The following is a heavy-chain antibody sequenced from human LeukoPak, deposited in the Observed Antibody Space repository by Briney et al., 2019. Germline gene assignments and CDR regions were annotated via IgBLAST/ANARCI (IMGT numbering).Heavy chain of an antibody. J-gene: IGHJ3*02. CDR3: ASREVGAKAAFDI. CDR2: MNPNSGNT. CDR1: GYTFTSYD. D-gene: IGHD1-26*01. Sequence: GASVKVSCKASGYTFTSYDINWVRQATGQGLEWMGWMNPNSGNTGYAQKFQGRVTMTRNTSISTAYMELSSLRSEDTAVYYCASREVGAKAAFDIWGQGTMVTVSS. V-gene: IGHV1-8*01.